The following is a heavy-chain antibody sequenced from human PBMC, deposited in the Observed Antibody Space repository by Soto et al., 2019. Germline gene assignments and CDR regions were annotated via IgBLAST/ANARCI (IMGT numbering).Heavy chain of an antibody. J-gene: IGHJ4*02. V-gene: IGHV1-3*01. CDR2: INAGSGYT. CDR1: GYSFTSYA. Sequence: QVQLVQSGAEVKKPGASVKVSCKASGYSFTSYAMHWVRQAPGQRLEWLGWINAGSGYTTYSQRFQGRITLTRDTSATTAYMELSSLRSEDTAIYYCASGLPGYFATWGQGTLVTVSS. CDR3: ASGLPGYFAT. D-gene: IGHD1-1*01.